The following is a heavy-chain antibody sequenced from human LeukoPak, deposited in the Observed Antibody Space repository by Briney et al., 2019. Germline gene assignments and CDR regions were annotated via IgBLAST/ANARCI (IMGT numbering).Heavy chain of an antibody. Sequence: SETLSLTCTVSGGSISSSSYYWGWIRQPPGKGLEWIVSIYYSGSTYYNPSLKSRVTISVDTSKNQFSLKLSSVTAADTAVYYCARHEGITMVRSDAFDIWGQGTMVTVSS. J-gene: IGHJ3*02. CDR2: IYYSGST. CDR1: GGSISSSSYY. V-gene: IGHV4-39*01. D-gene: IGHD3-10*01. CDR3: ARHEGITMVRSDAFDI.